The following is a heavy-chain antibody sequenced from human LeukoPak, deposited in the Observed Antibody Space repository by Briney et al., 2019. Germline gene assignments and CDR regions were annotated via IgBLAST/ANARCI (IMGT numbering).Heavy chain of an antibody. Sequence: SETLSLTCTVSGGSTNNYYCTWIRQPPGKGLEWIGYFYFSGSTNYNPSLKSRVAISMDTSKTQFSLNMTSVTAADTAVFYCARDGEGGYGMDVWGQGTTVTVSS. CDR3: ARDGEGGYGMDV. D-gene: IGHD3-10*01. V-gene: IGHV4-59*01. J-gene: IGHJ6*02. CDR2: FYFSGST. CDR1: GGSTNNYY.